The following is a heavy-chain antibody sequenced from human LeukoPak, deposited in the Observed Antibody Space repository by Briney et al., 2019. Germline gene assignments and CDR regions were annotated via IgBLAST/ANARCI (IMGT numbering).Heavy chain of an antibody. Sequence: SETLSLTFTVSGGSISSYYWSWIRQPPGKGLEWIGYIYYSGNTNYNPSLESRVTLSVDTSKDQFSLKLSSVTAADTAVYYCARHGDGYNWSPWDYWGQGTLVTVSS. CDR2: IYYSGNT. CDR3: ARHGDGYNWSPWDY. CDR1: GGSISSYY. V-gene: IGHV4-59*08. D-gene: IGHD5-24*01. J-gene: IGHJ4*02.